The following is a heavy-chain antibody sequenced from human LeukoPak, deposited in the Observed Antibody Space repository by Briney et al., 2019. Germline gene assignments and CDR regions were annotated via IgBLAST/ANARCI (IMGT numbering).Heavy chain of an antibody. J-gene: IGHJ4*02. CDR2: ISSSGSTI. CDR1: GFTFSSYD. Sequence: GVLRLSCAASGFTFSSYDMNWVRQAPGKGLEWVSYISSSGSTIYYAASVKGRFTISRDNAKNSLYLKMSRLRAEDTAVYYCARTDGYNSPYVDYWGQGTLVTVSS. D-gene: IGHD5-24*01. CDR3: ARTDGYNSPYVDY. V-gene: IGHV3-48*03.